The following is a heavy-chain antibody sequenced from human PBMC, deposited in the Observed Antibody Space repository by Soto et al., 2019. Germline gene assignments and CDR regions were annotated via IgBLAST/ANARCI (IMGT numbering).Heavy chain of an antibody. V-gene: IGHV1-2*04. CDR2: INPNSGGT. CDR3: ARSVGYYYYGMDV. Sequence: ASVKVSCKASGYTFTGYYMNWVRQAPGQGLEWMGWINPNSGGTNYAQKFQGWVTMTRDTSTSTAYMELSRLRSDDTAVYYCARSVGYYYYGMDVWGQGTTVTVSS. CDR1: GYTFTGYY. D-gene: IGHD1-26*01. J-gene: IGHJ6*02.